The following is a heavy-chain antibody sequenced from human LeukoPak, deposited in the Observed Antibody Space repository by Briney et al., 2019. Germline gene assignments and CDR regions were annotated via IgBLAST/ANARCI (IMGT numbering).Heavy chain of an antibody. V-gene: IGHV4-34*01. CDR1: GGSFSGYY. CDR3: APRDYYDSSGYSSGY. D-gene: IGHD3-22*01. CDR2: INHSGST. Sequence: PSETLSLTCAVYGGSFSGYYWSWIRQPPGKGLEWIGEINHSGSTNYNPSLKSRVTISVDTSKNQFSLKLSSVTAADTAVYCCAPRDYYDSSGYSSGYWGQGTLVTVSS. J-gene: IGHJ4*02.